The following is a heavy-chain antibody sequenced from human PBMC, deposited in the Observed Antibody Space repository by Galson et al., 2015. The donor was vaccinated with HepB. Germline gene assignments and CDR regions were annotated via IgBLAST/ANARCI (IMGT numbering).Heavy chain of an antibody. CDR3: ARVSEGGSSVDY. D-gene: IGHD6-25*01. V-gene: IGHV1-46*01. J-gene: IGHJ4*02. CDR1: GYTFTSYY. Sequence: SVKVSCKASGYTFTSYYMHWVRQAPGQGLEWMGIINPSGGSTSYAQKSQGGVTMTRDTSTSTVYMELSSLRSEDTAVYYCARVSEGGSSVDYWGQGTLVTVSS. CDR2: INPSGGST.